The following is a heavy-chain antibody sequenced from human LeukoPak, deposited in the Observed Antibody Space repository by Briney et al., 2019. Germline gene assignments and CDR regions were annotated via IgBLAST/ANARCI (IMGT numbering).Heavy chain of an antibody. Sequence: GGSLRLSCAASGFTFTNSAMTWVCQAPGKGLERVSTVSGSGGNTYYADSVKGRFTISRDNSENTLYLQMNSLRAQDTAVYYCAKSLAVPGSPDYWGQGTLVTVSS. CDR1: GFTFTNSA. J-gene: IGHJ4*02. D-gene: IGHD6-19*01. V-gene: IGHV3-23*01. CDR2: VSGSGGNT. CDR3: AKSLAVPGSPDY.